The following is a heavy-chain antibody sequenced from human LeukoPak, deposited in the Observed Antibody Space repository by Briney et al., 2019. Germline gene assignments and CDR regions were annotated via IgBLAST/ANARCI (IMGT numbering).Heavy chain of an antibody. V-gene: IGHV3-21*01. CDR3: ARAGYCSTTICGADY. D-gene: IGHD2-2*01. J-gene: IGHJ4*02. CDR1: GFTFSSYS. Sequence: GGSLRLSCAASGFTFSSYSMIWVRQAPGKGLEWVSSISSSSSYIYYADSVKGRFTISRDNAKNSLYLQVNSLRADDTAVYYCARAGYCSTTICGADYWGQGTLVTVSS. CDR2: ISSSSSYI.